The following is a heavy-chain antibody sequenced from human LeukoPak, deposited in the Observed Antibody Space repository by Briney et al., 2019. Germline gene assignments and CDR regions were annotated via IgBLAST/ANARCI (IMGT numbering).Heavy chain of an antibody. D-gene: IGHD6-19*01. V-gene: IGHV4-61*08. Sequence: SETLSLTCTVSGGSVNSGGYSWTWIRQPPGKGLEWIGYIYYTGSTYYNPSLKSRVTISVDTSRNQFSLKLTSVTAADTAVYYCARMLPAVAGRPFDYWGRGTLATVSS. J-gene: IGHJ4*02. CDR3: ARMLPAVAGRPFDY. CDR2: IYYTGST. CDR1: GGSVNSGGYS.